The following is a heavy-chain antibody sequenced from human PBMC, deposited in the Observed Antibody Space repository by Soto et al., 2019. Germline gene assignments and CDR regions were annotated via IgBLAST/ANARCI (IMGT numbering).Heavy chain of an antibody. CDR1: GGTFSSYT. V-gene: IGHV1-69*04. J-gene: IGHJ6*02. Sequence: SVKVSCKASGGTFSSYTISWVRQAPGQGLEWMGRIIPILGIANYAQKFQGRVTITGDTSTSTAYMELSRLRSDDTAVYYCARDRVYDFWSGRPSYGMDVWGQGTTVTVSS. CDR2: IIPILGIA. D-gene: IGHD3-3*01. CDR3: ARDRVYDFWSGRPSYGMDV.